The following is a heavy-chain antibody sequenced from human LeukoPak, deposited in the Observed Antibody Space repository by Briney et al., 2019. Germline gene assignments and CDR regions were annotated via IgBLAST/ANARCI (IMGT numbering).Heavy chain of an antibody. CDR1: GFTFSSYW. CDR2: ISYDGSNK. CDR3: AKDRESYYPHDAFDI. Sequence: GGSLRLSCAASGFTFSSYWMSWVRQAPGKGLEWVAVISYDGSNKYYADSVKGRFTISRDNSKNTLYLQMNSLRAEDTAVYYCAKDRESYYPHDAFDIWGQGTMVTVSS. D-gene: IGHD1-26*01. V-gene: IGHV3-30*18. J-gene: IGHJ3*02.